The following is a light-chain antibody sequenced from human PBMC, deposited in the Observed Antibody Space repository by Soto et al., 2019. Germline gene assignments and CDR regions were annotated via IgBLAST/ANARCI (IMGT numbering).Light chain of an antibody. CDR3: QQYGSSPYT. V-gene: IGKV3-20*01. CDR1: QSVSSSY. CDR2: GAS. J-gene: IGKJ2*01. Sequence: EIVLTQSPGTLSLSPGERATLSCRTSQSVSSSYLAWYQQKPGQAPRILIYGASSRATGIPDRFSGTGSGTDFTLTISRLEPEDFEVYYCQQYGSSPYTFGQGTKLEIK.